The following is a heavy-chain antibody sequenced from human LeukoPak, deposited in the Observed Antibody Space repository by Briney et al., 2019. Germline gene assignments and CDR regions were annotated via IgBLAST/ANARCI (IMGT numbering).Heavy chain of an antibody. V-gene: IGHV1-3*01. Sequence: ASVKVSCKASGYSFSTYAMHWVRQAPGQRLEWMGWINAGNGNTKYSQKFQGRVTITRDTSASTAYMELSSLRSEDTAVYYCARVPTVISALCDYWGQGTLVTVSS. CDR2: INAGNGNT. D-gene: IGHD4-17*01. J-gene: IGHJ4*02. CDR1: GYSFSTYA. CDR3: ARVPTVISALCDY.